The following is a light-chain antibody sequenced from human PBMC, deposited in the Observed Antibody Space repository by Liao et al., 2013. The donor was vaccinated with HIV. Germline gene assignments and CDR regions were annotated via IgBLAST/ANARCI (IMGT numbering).Light chain of an antibody. CDR2: QDT. V-gene: IGLV3-1*01. Sequence: SYELTQPPSASVSPGQTASITCSGDKLGDKYVCWYQQKPGQSPVLVLYQDTKRPSGIPERFSGSNSGSTATLTISGTQAMDEADYYCQAWDTSAGVVFGGGTKLTVL. J-gene: IGLJ2*01. CDR3: QAWDTSAGVV. CDR1: KLGDKY.